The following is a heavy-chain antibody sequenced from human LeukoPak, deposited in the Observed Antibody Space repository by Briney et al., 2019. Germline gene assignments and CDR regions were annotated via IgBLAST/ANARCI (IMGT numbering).Heavy chain of an antibody. V-gene: IGHV3-23*01. CDR3: ARGTGLITDIVVVPAGTFDY. CDR1: GFTFSSYA. D-gene: IGHD2-2*01. CDR2: ISGSGGST. J-gene: IGHJ4*02. Sequence: GGSLRLSCAASGFTFSSYAMSWVRQAPGKGLEWVSAISGSGGSTYYADSVKGRFTISRDNSTNTLYLQMNSLRAEDTAVYYCARGTGLITDIVVVPAGTFDYWGQGTLVTVSS.